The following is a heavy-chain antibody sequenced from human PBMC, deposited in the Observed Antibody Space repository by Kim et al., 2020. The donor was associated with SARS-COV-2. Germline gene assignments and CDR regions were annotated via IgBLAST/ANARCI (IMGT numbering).Heavy chain of an antibody. D-gene: IGHD5-18*01. J-gene: IGHJ1*01. Sequence: PSLKSRVTIAVDTSKHQFSLKLSSVTAADTAVYYCASDLRGYSYADFQHWGQGTLVTVSS. CDR3: ASDLRGYSYADFQH. V-gene: IGHV4-59*01.